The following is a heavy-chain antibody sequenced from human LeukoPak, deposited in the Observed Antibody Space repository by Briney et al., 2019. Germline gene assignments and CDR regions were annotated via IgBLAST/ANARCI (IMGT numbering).Heavy chain of an antibody. J-gene: IGHJ4*02. V-gene: IGHV4-4*07. CDR2: IYTSGITNYNT. Sequence: SETLSLTCTVSGGSFSSYYWSWIRQPAGKGLEWIGRIYTSGITNYNTNYNPSLSSRVTMSVDTSKNQLSLKLNSVTAADTAVYYCARAIWYGSGTTAFDYWGPGTLVTVSS. D-gene: IGHD3-10*01. CDR1: GGSFSSYY. CDR3: ARAIWYGSGTTAFDY.